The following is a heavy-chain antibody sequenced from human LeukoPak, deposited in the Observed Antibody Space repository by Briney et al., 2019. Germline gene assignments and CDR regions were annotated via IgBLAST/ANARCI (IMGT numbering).Heavy chain of an antibody. J-gene: IGHJ6*02. D-gene: IGHD4-17*01. CDR1: GFTFSSYS. CDR2: ISSSSSYI. CDR3: ARDRPHNYGDYYYYYGMDV. Sequence: PGGSLRLSCAASGFTFSSYSMNWVRQAPGKGLEWVSSISSSSSYIYYVDSVKGRFTISRDNAKNSLYLQMNSLRAEDTAVYYCARDRPHNYGDYYYYYGMDVWGQGTTVTVSS. V-gene: IGHV3-21*01.